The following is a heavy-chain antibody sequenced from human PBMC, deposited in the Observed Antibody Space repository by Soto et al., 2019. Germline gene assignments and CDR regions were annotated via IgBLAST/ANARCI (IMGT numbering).Heavy chain of an antibody. V-gene: IGHV1-69*01. D-gene: IGHD3-16*02. Sequence: QVQLVQSGAEVKKPGSSVKVPCKASGGTFSSYAISWVRQAPGQGLEWMGGIIPIFGTANYAQKFQGRVTITADESTSTAYMERSSLRSEDTAGYYCASGGMGGVIVNLWGQGTMVTVSS. CDR2: IIPIFGTA. CDR1: GGTFSSYA. CDR3: ASGGMGGVIVNL. J-gene: IGHJ3*01.